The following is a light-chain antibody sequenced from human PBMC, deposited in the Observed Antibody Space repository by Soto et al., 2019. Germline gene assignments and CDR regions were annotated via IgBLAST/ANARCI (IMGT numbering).Light chain of an antibody. Sequence: DLQMTQSPSTLSASVGDRVTITCWASQSISSWLAWYQQKPGKAPKLLIYKASSLESGVPSRFSGSGSGTEFTLTISSLQPDDFATYYCQQYNSWYTFGQGTKLEIK. CDR3: QQYNSWYT. V-gene: IGKV1-5*03. CDR2: KAS. CDR1: QSISSW. J-gene: IGKJ2*01.